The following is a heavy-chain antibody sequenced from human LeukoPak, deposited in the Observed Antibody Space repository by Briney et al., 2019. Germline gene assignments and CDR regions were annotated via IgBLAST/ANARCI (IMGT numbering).Heavy chain of an antibody. Sequence: GGSLRLSCAASGFTFSSYWMSWVRQAPGKGLEWVANIKQDGGEKYYVDSVKGRFTISRDNAKNSLYLQMNSLRAEDTAVYYCARARYCSSTSCSYFDYWGQGTLVTVSS. CDR2: IKQDGGEK. V-gene: IGHV3-7*01. CDR1: GFTFSSYW. D-gene: IGHD2-2*01. CDR3: ARARYCSSTSCSYFDY. J-gene: IGHJ4*02.